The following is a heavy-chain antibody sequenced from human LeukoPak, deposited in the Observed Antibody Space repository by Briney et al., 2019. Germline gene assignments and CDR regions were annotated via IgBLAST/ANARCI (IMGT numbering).Heavy chain of an antibody. CDR2: IYYSGST. CDR3: ARIRRVRDYYDSSGYNWFDP. J-gene: IGHJ5*02. V-gene: IGHV4-39*01. Sequence: SETLSLTYTVSGGSISSSSYYWGWIRQPPGKGLEWIGSIYYSGSTYYNPSLKSRVTISVDTSKNQFSLKLSSVTAADTAVYYCARIRRVRDYYDSSGYNWFDPWGQGTLVTVSS. D-gene: IGHD3-22*01. CDR1: GGSISSSSYY.